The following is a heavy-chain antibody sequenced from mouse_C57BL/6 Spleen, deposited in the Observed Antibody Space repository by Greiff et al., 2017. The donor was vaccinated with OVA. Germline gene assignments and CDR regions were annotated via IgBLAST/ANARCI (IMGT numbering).Heavy chain of an antibody. CDR3: ATADSYAMDY. Sequence: VQVVESGPELVKPGASVKISCKASGYSFTSYYIHWVQQRPGQGLEWIGWISPGSGHPKYNEKFKGKATLTADTSSSTAYMQLSSLTSEYSAVYYCATADSYAMDYWGQGTSVTVSS. CDR2: ISPGSGHP. V-gene: IGHV1-66*01. J-gene: IGHJ4*01. CDR1: GYSFTSYY.